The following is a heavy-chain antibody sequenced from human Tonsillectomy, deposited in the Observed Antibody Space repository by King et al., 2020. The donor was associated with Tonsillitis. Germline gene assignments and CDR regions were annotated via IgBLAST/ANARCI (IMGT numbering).Heavy chain of an antibody. CDR2: ISGSGGST. CDR3: AKDIYGSGGLYFAY. V-gene: IGHV3-23*04. Sequence: VQLVESGGGLVMPGGSLRLSCVASGFTFSGYAMSWVRQAPGKGLEWVSAISGSGGSTNYADSVKGRFTISRDNSKNTLYLQINSLRAEDTAVYYCAKDIYGSGGLYFAYWGQGSLVTVSS. J-gene: IGHJ4*02. CDR1: GFTFSGYA. D-gene: IGHD2-15*01.